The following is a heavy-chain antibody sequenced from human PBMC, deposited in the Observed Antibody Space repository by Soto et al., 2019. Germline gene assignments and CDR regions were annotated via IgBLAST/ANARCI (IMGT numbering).Heavy chain of an antibody. Sequence: EVQLMESGGGLVQPGGSLRLSCAASEFSFSSYALNWVRQAPGKGLEWVSAISATGTTTYYADSVKGRFTISRDNSKRTLFLQMDSLSPEDTAVYYCATDSSPFDYWGQGTLVTVSS. CDR3: ATDSSPFDY. V-gene: IGHV3-23*01. J-gene: IGHJ4*02. CDR2: ISATGTTT. CDR1: EFSFSSYA. D-gene: IGHD6-13*01.